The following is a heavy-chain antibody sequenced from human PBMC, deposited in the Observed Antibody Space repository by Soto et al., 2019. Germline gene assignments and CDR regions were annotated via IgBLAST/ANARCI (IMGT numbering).Heavy chain of an antibody. D-gene: IGHD3-10*01. CDR2: VSAYDGNT. CDR3: TRGAGQGLGSYD. V-gene: IGHV1-18*01. Sequence: QVQLVQSGAEVKKTGASVKVSCKASGYILTSYGITWVRQAPGQGLEWMGWVSAYDGNTQYAQKLQGRVTMSTDTSTSTAYMELRSLRSDDTAVYYCTRGAGQGLGSYDWGQGTRVTVSS. J-gene: IGHJ4*02. CDR1: GYILTSYG.